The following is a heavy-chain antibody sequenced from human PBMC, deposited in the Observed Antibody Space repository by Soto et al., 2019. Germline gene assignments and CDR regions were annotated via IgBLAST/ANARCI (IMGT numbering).Heavy chain of an antibody. D-gene: IGHD3-10*01. V-gene: IGHV1-2*02. J-gene: IGHJ4*02. Sequence: ASVKVSCKPSGYTFTDLYIHWVRQAPGQGLEWMGWIDPRSGDRRITQKFQGRVTMTRDTSTSTVYMELTSLTSDDTAVYYCARDNYGTLDYWGQGTLVTVSS. CDR3: ARDNYGTLDY. CDR1: GYTFTDLY. CDR2: IDPRSGDR.